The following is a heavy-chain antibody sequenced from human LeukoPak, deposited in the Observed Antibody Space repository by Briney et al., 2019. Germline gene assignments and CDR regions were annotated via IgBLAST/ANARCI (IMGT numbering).Heavy chain of an antibody. CDR3: AAGPVYDYFEF. Sequence: ASVKVSCKASEYSFTDHYIHWVRQAPGQGLEWMGWINPNSGGTNSAQKFQVRITLTRDTSISTAYMGLSRLGSDDTAVYYCAAGPVYDYFEFWGQGTLVTVSS. V-gene: IGHV1-2*02. J-gene: IGHJ4*02. CDR2: INPNSGGT. D-gene: IGHD3-22*01. CDR1: EYSFTDHY.